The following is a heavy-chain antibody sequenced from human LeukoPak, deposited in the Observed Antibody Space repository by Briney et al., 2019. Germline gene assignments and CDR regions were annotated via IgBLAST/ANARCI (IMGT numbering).Heavy chain of an antibody. CDR2: ISYDGSNK. CDR3: ARDRRSVVVAATRYYYYGMGV. V-gene: IGHV3-30-3*01. D-gene: IGHD2-15*01. J-gene: IGHJ6*02. Sequence: GGSLRLSCAASGFTFSSYAMHWVRQAPGKGLEWVAVISYDGSNKYYADSVKARFTISRDNSKNTLYLQMNSLRAEDTAVYYCARDRRSVVVAATRYYYYGMGVWGQGTTVTVSS. CDR1: GFTFSSYA.